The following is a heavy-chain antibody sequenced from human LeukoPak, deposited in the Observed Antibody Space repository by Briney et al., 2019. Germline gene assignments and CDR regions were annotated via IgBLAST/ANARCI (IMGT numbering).Heavy chain of an antibody. CDR2: IYSCGST. CDR3: ATYCSGGSCGYGCDYYGMDV. V-gene: IGHV3-66*03. CDR1: GFTVSSNY. D-gene: IGHD2-15*01. Sequence: GGSLRLSCAASGFTVSSNYMSWVRQAPGKGLEWVSVIYSCGSTYYADSVKGRFTISRDNSKNTLYLQMNSLRAEDTAVYYCATYCSGGSCGYGCDYYGMDVWGQGTTVTVSS. J-gene: IGHJ6*02.